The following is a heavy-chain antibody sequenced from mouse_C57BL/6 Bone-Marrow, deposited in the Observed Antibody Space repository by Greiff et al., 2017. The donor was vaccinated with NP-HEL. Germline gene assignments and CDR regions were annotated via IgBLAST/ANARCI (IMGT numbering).Heavy chain of an antibody. V-gene: IGHV1-80*01. CDR2: IYPGDGDT. Sequence: QVQLKESGAELVKPGASVKISCKASGYEFSNYWMNWVKQRPGKGLEWIGQIYPGDGDTNYNGKFKDKATLTADKSSSTAYMQVSRLTAEDSAVYFGARGAYWGQGTLVTVSA. J-gene: IGHJ3*01. CDR3: ARGAY. CDR1: GYEFSNYW.